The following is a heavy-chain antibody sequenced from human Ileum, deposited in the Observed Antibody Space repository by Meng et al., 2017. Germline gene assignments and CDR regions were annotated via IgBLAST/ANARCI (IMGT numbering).Heavy chain of an antibody. Sequence: GESLKISCAASGFTFDDHTMNWVRPVPGQGLEWVALISRDGSTTYFAASVRGRFTVSRDHWGKSLYLQMNSLRVEDTALYFCAKGGLQLWQDPRDYRGQGTRVTVSS. J-gene: IGHJ4*02. D-gene: IGHD5-18*01. V-gene: IGHV3-43*01. CDR3: AKGGLQLWQDPRDY. CDR1: GFTFDDHT. CDR2: ISRDGSTT.